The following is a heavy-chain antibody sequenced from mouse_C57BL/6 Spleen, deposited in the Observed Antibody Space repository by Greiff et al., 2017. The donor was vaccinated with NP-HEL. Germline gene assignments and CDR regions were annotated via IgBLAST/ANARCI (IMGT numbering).Heavy chain of an antibody. CDR1: GFSLTSYG. D-gene: IGHD2-12*01. J-gene: IGHJ3*01. Sequence: QVQLKESGPGLVQPSQSLSITCTVSGFSLTSYGVHWVRQSPGQGLEWLGVIWSGGSTDYNAAFISRLSISKDNSKSQVFFKMNSLQADDTAIYYCARESNDVGFAYWGQGTLVTVSA. V-gene: IGHV2-2*01. CDR3: ARESNDVGFAY. CDR2: IWSGGST.